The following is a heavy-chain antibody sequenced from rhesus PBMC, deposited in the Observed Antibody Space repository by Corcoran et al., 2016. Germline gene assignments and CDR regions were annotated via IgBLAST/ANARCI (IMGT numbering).Heavy chain of an antibody. CDR2: IDVNGGKT. Sequence: QVQLQETGPGLVKPSETLSLTCAVSGGSIRSNWWSWIRQPPGKGLEWIGDIDVNGGKTNYNPALESQVTISRDASKHQVSLNRNFATAADTAVYYCARAPSGSPPLWGQGVLVTVSS. V-gene: IGHV4-80*01. J-gene: IGHJ4*01. D-gene: IGHD4-29*01. CDR1: GGSIRSNW. CDR3: ARAPSGSPPL.